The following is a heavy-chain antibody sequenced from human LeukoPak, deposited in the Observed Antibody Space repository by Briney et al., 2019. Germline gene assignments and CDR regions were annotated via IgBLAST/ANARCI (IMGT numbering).Heavy chain of an antibody. Sequence: GASVKVSCKASGYTFTSYYMHWVRQAPGQGLEWMGIINPSGGSTSYAQKFQGRVTMTSDTSTSTVYMELSSLRSEDTAVYYCARGLHFIYYYDSSGYLDGFDYWGQGTLVTVSS. V-gene: IGHV1-46*01. CDR1: GYTFTSYY. D-gene: IGHD3-22*01. J-gene: IGHJ4*02. CDR2: INPSGGST. CDR3: ARGLHFIYYYDSSGYLDGFDY.